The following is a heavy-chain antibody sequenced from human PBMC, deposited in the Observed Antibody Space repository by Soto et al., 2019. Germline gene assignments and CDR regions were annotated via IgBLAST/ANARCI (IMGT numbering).Heavy chain of an antibody. CDR3: ARAKGFGELPTYYYGMDV. D-gene: IGHD3-10*01. V-gene: IGHV4-59*01. Sequence: ASESTSLTCASCSGSMSMSYLTLIRKPPGKGLEWIGYIYYSGSTNYNPSLKSRVTISVDTSKNQFSLKLSSVTAADTAVYYCARAKGFGELPTYYYGMDVWGHGTTVTVSS. CDR2: IYYSGST. J-gene: IGHJ6*02. CDR1: SGSMSMSY.